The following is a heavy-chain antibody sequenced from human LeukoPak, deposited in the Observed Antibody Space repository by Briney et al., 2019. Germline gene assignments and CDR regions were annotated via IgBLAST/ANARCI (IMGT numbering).Heavy chain of an antibody. J-gene: IGHJ4*02. CDR1: GGSINNFY. V-gene: IGHV4-59*01. D-gene: IGHD4-11*01. CDR3: ARYMTTVTRGFDY. Sequence: SETLSLTCTVSGGSINNFYWSWIRQPPGKGLEWIGYIYYSGSTNYNPSLKSRVTISVDTSKNQFSLKLSSVTAADTAVYYCARYMTTVTRGFDYWGQGTLVIVSS. CDR2: IYYSGST.